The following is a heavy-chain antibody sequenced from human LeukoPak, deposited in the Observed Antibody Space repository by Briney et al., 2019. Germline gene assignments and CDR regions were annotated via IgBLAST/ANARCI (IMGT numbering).Heavy chain of an antibody. J-gene: IGHJ4*02. CDR3: ARASWGSKLFDY. D-gene: IGHD7-27*01. CDR1: GDSISSGGYS. V-gene: IGHV4-30-2*01. Sequence: SETLSLTCAVSGDSISSGGYSWSWIRQPPGKGLEWIGYIYHSGSTYYNPPLKSRVTISVDRSKNQFSLKLSSVTAADTAVYYCARASWGSKLFDYWGQGTLVTVSS. CDR2: IYHSGST.